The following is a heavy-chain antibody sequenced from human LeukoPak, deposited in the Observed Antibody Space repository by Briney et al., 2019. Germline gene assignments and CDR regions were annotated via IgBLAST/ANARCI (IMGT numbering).Heavy chain of an antibody. Sequence: GGSLRLSCVASGFTFRMSWVRQAPGKGLEWVANIKQDGRDKYYVDSVKGRFTIPRDNAKNSLYLQMNSLRAEDTAVYYCARVDGHAHWFDPWGQGTLVTVSS. CDR1: GFTFR. CDR2: IKQDGRDK. CDR3: ARVDGHAHWFDP. J-gene: IGHJ5*02. V-gene: IGHV3-7*03.